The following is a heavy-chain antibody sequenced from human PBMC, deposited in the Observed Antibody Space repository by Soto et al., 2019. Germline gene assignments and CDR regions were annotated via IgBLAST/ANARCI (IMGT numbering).Heavy chain of an antibody. V-gene: IGHV3-23*01. CDR3: AKVGARVVAAHYFDY. J-gene: IGHJ4*02. D-gene: IGHD2-15*01. CDR1: GFTFSSYA. Sequence: GGSLRLSCAASGFTFSSYAMSWVRQAPGKGLEWVSAISGSGGSTYYADSVKGRFTISRDNSKNTLYLQMNSLRAEGTAVYYCAKVGARVVAAHYFDYWGQGTLVTVSS. CDR2: ISGSGGST.